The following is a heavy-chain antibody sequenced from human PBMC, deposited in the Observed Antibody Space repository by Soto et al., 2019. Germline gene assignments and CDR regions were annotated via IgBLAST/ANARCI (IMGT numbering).Heavy chain of an antibody. D-gene: IGHD1-26*01. J-gene: IGHJ4*02. V-gene: IGHV3-64*01. Sequence: EVQLVESGGGLVQPGGSLRLSCAASGFTFSSYAMHWVRQAPGKGLEYVSAISSNGGSTYYANSVKGRFTISRDNSKNTRYLQMGSLRAEEMAVYYCARDTKSGSYSLDYWGQGTLVTVSS. CDR1: GFTFSSYA. CDR2: ISSNGGST. CDR3: ARDTKSGSYSLDY.